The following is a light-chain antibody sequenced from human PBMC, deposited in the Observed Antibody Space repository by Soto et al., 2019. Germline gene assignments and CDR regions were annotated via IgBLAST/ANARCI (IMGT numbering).Light chain of an antibody. Sequence: DIQMTQSPSSLSASVGDRVTITCRASQTISTYLNCYQQKVGTAPKLLIYAASSLQGGVPSRFSGSGSGTDFTIPISSLQPEDFATYYCQQSVSTPWTFGQGTNVDIK. J-gene: IGKJ1*01. CDR2: AAS. CDR3: QQSVSTPWT. V-gene: IGKV1-39*01. CDR1: QTISTY.